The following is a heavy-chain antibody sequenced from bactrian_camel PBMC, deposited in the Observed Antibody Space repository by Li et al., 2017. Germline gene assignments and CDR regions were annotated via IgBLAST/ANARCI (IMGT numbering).Heavy chain of an antibody. CDR3: AVRSGVLCTGATMDY. CDR1: GFTIGQRC. D-gene: IGHD4*01. V-gene: IGHV3S55*01. J-gene: IGHJ4*01. Sequence: HVQLVESGGGSVEAGGTLTLSCVVSGFTIGQRCMAWFRQAAGKEREGVASIHAATNPVYADSVKGRFTISQDYAKNTVYLQMNGLKPGDTAMYYCAVRSGVLCTGATMDYWGQGTQVTVS. CDR2: IHAATNP.